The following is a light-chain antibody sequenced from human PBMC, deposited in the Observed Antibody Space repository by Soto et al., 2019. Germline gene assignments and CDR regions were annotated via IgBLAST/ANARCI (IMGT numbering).Light chain of an antibody. CDR2: GAS. V-gene: IGKV3-15*01. J-gene: IGKJ1*01. Sequence: EVVMTQSPDTLSVSPGERATLSCRASQSVSSSLAWYQQKPGQAPRLLIYGASTRATGVPARFSGSGSGTEFTLTISSLQSEDVAVYYCQHFHNWPPWTFGQGTRVEMK. CDR3: QHFHNWPPWT. CDR1: QSVSSS.